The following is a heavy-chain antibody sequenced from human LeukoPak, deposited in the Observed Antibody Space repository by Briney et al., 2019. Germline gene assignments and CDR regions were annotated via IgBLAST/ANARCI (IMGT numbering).Heavy chain of an antibody. CDR2: IGSSSSFM. D-gene: IGHD3-10*01. J-gene: IGHJ3*01. CDR3: AKLDQYGSGSPCPNGVFDV. CDR1: GFTFSSYT. V-gene: IGHV3-21*01. Sequence: GGSLRLSCAASGFTFSSYTMNWVRQAPGKGLEWVSSIGSSSSFMYSADSVKGRFTISRENAKNSLYLQMNSLRVEDTAVYYCAKLDQYGSGSPCPNGVFDVWGQGTMVTVSS.